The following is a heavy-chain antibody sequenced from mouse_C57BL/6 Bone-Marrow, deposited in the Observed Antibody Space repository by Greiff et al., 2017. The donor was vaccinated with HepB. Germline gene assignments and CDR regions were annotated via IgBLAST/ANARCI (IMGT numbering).Heavy chain of an antibody. D-gene: IGHD2-4*01. CDR3: ARSAYDYAGWYFDV. CDR1: GYTFTDYY. J-gene: IGHJ1*03. V-gene: IGHV1-76*01. Sequence: VKLMESGAELVRPGASVKLSCKASGYTFTDYYINWVKQRPGQGLEWIARIYPGSGNTYYNEKFKGKATLTAEKSSSTAYMQLSSLTSEDSAVYFCARSAYDYAGWYFDVWGTGTTVTVSS. CDR2: IYPGSGNT.